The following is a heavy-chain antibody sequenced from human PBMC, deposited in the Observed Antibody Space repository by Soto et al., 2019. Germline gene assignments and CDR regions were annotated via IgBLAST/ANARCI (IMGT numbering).Heavy chain of an antibody. V-gene: IGHV4-4*02. CDR3: ARLNRDYYYYGMDV. CDR2: IDQNGIT. CDR1: GDPISSSKW. Sequence: SETLSLTCAVSGDPISSSKWWTWVRQTPGKGLEWIGKIDQNGITNYDPSLESRVTILKDNSKNQLSLKLTSVTAVDSAVYYCARLNRDYYYYGMDVWGQGATVTVS. J-gene: IGHJ6*02.